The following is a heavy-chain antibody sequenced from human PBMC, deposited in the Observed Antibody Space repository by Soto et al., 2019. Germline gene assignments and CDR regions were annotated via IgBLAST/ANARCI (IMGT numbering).Heavy chain of an antibody. CDR3: ARERGGYSYGDY. Sequence: QVQLMQSGAEVKKPGASVKVSCKASGYTFSSYGITWVRQAPGQRLEWMGWFNTYNGNTNYAQKFQGRVTRTTDTSTSTAYMELRSLRSDDTAVYYCARERGGYSYGDYWGQGALVTVSS. CDR1: GYTFSSYG. V-gene: IGHV1-18*01. D-gene: IGHD5-18*01. CDR2: FNTYNGNT. J-gene: IGHJ4*02.